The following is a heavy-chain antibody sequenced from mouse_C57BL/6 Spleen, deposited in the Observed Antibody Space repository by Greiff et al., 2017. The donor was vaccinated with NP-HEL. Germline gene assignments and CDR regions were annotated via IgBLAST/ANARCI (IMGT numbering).Heavy chain of an antibody. Sequence: EVQLQQSGAELVRPGASVKLSCTASGFNIKDDYMHWVKQRPEQGLEWIGWIDPENGDTEYASKFQGKATITADTSSNTAYMQLSSLTSEDSAVYYCARPNLLGREYFDYWGQGTTLTVSS. J-gene: IGHJ2*01. CDR2: IDPENGDT. CDR3: ARPNLLGREYFDY. V-gene: IGHV14-4*01. CDR1: GFNIKDDY. D-gene: IGHD4-1*01.